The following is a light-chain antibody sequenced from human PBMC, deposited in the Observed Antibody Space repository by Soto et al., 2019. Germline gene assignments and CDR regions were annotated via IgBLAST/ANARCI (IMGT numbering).Light chain of an antibody. CDR3: SSYTSSSSYV. V-gene: IGLV2-14*03. CDR2: DAS. J-gene: IGLJ1*01. CDR1: SSDVGGYKY. Sequence: QSLLTQPASVSGSPGQSITISCTGTSSDVGGYKYVSWYQQHPGKAPKLMIYDASNRPSGVSNRFSGSKSGNTASLTISGLQSEDEADYYCSSYTSSSSYVFGSGTKVTVL.